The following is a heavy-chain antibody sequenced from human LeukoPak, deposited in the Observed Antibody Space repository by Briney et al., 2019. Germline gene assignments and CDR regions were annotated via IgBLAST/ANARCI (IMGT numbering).Heavy chain of an antibody. V-gene: IGHV3-23*01. CDR3: AKWGDYDVLTGYYDSDY. D-gene: IGHD3-9*01. CDR2: VSGRDTST. CDR1: GFTFSNYA. J-gene: IGHJ4*02. Sequence: QSGGSLRLSCAASGFTFSNYAMSWVRQAPGKGLEWVSAVSGRDTSTYYTDSVKGRLTISRDNSKNTLYLQMNSLSAEDTAIYYCAKWGDYDVLTGYYDSDYWGQGTLVTVSS.